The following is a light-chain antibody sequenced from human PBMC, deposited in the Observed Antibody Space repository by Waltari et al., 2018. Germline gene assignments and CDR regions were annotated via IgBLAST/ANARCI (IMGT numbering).Light chain of an antibody. V-gene: IGLV1-47*01. J-gene: IGLJ2*01. CDR2: LDD. CDR3: AGWDDSLTGVV. Sequence: QSVLTQPPSLSGTPGQRVTISCSGSRSNIGTTYVFWYKQFPGRAPKLLIYLDDHRPSGVPDRFSASKSGSSASLTISGLRPEDEADYHCAGWDDSLTGVVFGGGTKLTV. CDR1: RSNIGTTY.